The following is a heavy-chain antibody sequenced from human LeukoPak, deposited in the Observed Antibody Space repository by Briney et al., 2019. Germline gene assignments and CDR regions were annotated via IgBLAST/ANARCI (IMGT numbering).Heavy chain of an antibody. D-gene: IGHD2-21*01. CDR3: ATDLGHSIHYFVS. Sequence: GGSLRLSCAASGFSFGSYWMSWARQAPGKGLEWVANIKQDGNEEFYVDSVKGRFTISRDNGKNSLYLHMHSLGAEDTAVYYCATDLGHSIHYFVSWGQGTLVTVSS. CDR1: GFSFGSYW. CDR2: IKQDGNEE. V-gene: IGHV3-7*01. J-gene: IGHJ4*02.